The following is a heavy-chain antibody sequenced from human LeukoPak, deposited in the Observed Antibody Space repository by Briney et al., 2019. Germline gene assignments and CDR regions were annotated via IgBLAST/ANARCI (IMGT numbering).Heavy chain of an antibody. Sequence: GGSLRLSCAASGFTFSSYWMHWVRQAPGKGLVWVSRIDPDGTTTNYADSVKGRFTISRDNAENTLYLQMNSLRVEDTAVYYCARVYFDFWTGYLDWYFDLWGRGTLVTVSS. CDR2: IDPDGTTT. CDR3: ARVYFDFWTGYLDWYFDL. V-gene: IGHV3-74*01. CDR1: GFTFSSYW. J-gene: IGHJ2*01. D-gene: IGHD3-3*01.